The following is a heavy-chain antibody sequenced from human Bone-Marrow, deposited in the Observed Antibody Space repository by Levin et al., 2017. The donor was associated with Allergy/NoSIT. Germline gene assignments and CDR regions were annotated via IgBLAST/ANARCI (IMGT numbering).Heavy chain of an antibody. CDR3: AKEYSDYPDPFDY. D-gene: IGHD4-11*01. V-gene: IGHV3-23*01. J-gene: IGHJ4*02. CDR1: GFTFSSYS. CDR2: ISGGGGTI. Sequence: PGGSLRLSCAASGFTFSSYSMTWVRQAPGKGLEWVSIISGGGGTIYYADSVKGRFTISRDNSKNTLYLQMNSLRAEDTAIYYCAKEYSDYPDPFDYWGQGTLVTVSS.